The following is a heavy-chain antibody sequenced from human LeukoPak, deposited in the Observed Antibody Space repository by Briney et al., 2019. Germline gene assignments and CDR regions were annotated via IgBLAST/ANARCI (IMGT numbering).Heavy chain of an antibody. CDR1: GGSISSGSYY. CDR3: VRGYSDYYYMDV. Sequence: SQTLSLTCTVSGGSISSGSYYWSWIRQPAGKGLEWIGRIYTSGSTNYNPSLKSRVTISVDTSKNQFSLKLSSVTAADTAVYYCVRGYSDYYYMDVWGKGTTVTISS. D-gene: IGHD3-22*01. V-gene: IGHV4-61*02. CDR2: IYTSGST. J-gene: IGHJ6*03.